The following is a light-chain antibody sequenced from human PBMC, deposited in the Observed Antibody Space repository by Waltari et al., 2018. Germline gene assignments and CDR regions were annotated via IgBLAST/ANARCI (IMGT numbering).Light chain of an antibody. V-gene: IGKV3-20*01. J-gene: IGKJ1*01. CDR2: GAS. CDR1: QSVSGTY. Sequence: EIVLTQSPGTLSLSPGERATLSCRASQSVSGTYLAWYQQKPGQAPRLLIYGASFRATGIPDRFSGSGSGTDFTLTISRLEPEDFAVYYCQQYGSSPKTFGQGTKVEIK. CDR3: QQYGSSPKT.